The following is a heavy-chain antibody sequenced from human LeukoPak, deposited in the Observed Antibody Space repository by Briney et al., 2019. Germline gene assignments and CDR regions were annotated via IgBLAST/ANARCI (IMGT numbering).Heavy chain of an antibody. Sequence: GSSVKVSCKASGGTFSSYAISWVRQAPGQGLEWMGGIIPIFGTANYAQKFQGRVTITTDESTSTAYMELSSLRSEDTAVYYCARGEIQYYDFWSGSGTAFDIWGQGTMVTVSS. D-gene: IGHD3-3*01. J-gene: IGHJ3*02. CDR2: IIPIFGTA. V-gene: IGHV1-69*05. CDR1: GGTFSSYA. CDR3: ARGEIQYYDFWSGSGTAFDI.